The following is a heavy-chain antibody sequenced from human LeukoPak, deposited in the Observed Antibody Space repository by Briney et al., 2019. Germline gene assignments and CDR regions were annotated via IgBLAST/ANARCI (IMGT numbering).Heavy chain of an antibody. J-gene: IGHJ5*02. Sequence: SETLSLTCTVSVGSISSYYWSWIRQPPGKGLEWIGYIYYSGSTNYNPSLKSRVTISLDTSKNQFPLKLSSVTAADTAVYYCARESAVGDWFDPWGQGTLVTVSS. D-gene: IGHD6-19*01. V-gene: IGHV4-59*01. CDR3: ARESAVGDWFDP. CDR2: IYYSGST. CDR1: VGSISSYY.